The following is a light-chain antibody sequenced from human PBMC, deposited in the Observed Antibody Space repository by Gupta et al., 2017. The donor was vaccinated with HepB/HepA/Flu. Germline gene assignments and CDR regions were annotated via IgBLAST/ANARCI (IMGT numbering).Light chain of an antibody. V-gene: IGLV10-54*04. J-gene: IGLJ2*01. CDR2: QNP. CDR1: SKNVGNQG. Sequence: QAGLTQPPSVSKGLRQTAPLTCTGNSKNVGNQGAAWLQQRQGHPPNVLYYQNPNRTSGISERFSASKPGNKAYLTITGLQPEDEADDDCSEWDSSLSAQVFGGGTKLTVL. CDR3: SEWDSSLSAQV.